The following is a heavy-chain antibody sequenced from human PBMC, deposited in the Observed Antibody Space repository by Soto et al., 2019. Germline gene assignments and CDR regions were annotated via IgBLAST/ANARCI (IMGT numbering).Heavy chain of an antibody. V-gene: IGHV1-24*01. CDR1: GYTLTELS. CDR3: ATLIGYYDILTGYYTCP. J-gene: IGHJ5*02. D-gene: IGHD3-9*01. CDR2: FDPEDGET. Sequence: GASVKVSCKVSGYTLTELSMHWVRQAPGKGLEWMGGFDPEDGETIYAQKFQGRVTMTEDTSTDTAYMELSSLRSEDTAVYYCATLIGYYDILTGYYTCPWGQGTLVTVSS.